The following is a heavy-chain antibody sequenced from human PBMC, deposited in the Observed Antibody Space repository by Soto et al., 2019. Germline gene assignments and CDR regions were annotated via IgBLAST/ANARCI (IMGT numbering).Heavy chain of an antibody. CDR2: TSGSGGNT. D-gene: IGHD3-22*01. CDR1: GLTFRSYA. J-gene: IGHJ3*02. Sequence: GGSLRLSCAASGLTFRSYAMTWVRQAPGKGLEWVSGTSGSGGNTYYTDSVKGRFTIYRDNSKNTLYLQMNSLKAEDTAVYYCAKGVGYDTSAFAIWGPGTIATVSS. CDR3: AKGVGYDTSAFAI. V-gene: IGHV3-23*01.